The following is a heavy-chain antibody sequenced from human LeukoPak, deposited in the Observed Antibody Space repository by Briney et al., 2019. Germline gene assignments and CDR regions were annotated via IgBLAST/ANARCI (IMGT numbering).Heavy chain of an antibody. CDR2: IRSKAYGGTT. CDR3: TRDYCSSTSCDAFDI. CDR1: GFTFGDYA. V-gene: IGHV3-49*04. Sequence: PGRSLRLSCTTSGFTFGDYAMSWVRRAPGKGLEWVGFIRSKAYGGTTEYAASVKGRFTISRDDSKSIAYLQMNSLKTEDTAVYYCTRDYCSSTSCDAFDIWGQGTMVTISS. J-gene: IGHJ3*02. D-gene: IGHD2-2*01.